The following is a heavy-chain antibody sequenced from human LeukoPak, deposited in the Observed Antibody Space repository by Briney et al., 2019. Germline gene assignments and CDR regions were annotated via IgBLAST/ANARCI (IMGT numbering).Heavy chain of an antibody. CDR3: ARALAQGGSFDLYYFDS. CDR1: GFTFSSYG. CDR2: IRYDGSDK. J-gene: IGHJ4*02. V-gene: IGHV3-30*02. Sequence: PGGSLRLSCAASGFTFSSYGMHWVRQAPGKGLEWVAFIRYDGSDKYYADSVKGRFILSRDNSRNTLSLEMNSLRAEDTAVYYCARALAQGGSFDLYYFDSWGQGSLVTVSS. D-gene: IGHD3-9*01.